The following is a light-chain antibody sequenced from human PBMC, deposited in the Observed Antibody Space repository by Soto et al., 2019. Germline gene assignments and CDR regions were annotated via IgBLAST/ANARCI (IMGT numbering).Light chain of an antibody. CDR3: QQSFSPPYT. CDR1: QSISNS. J-gene: IGKJ2*01. V-gene: IGKV1-39*01. Sequence: DIQMTQSLSSLSASVGDTVTITCRASQSISNSLSWYQQKPGKAPKFLIYVASTLQRGVPSRFRCSGSGTDFTLTISSLQPEDVATYYCQQSFSPPYTFGQGTKLEIK. CDR2: VAS.